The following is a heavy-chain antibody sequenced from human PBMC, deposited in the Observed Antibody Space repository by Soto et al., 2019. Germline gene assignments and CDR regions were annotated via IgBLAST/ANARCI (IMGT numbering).Heavy chain of an antibody. CDR3: ARDMHAGFTHYFDP. CDR2: INPSGGRT. CDR1: GNSFTTYY. Sequence: ASVKVSCKASGNSFTTYYMHWVRQAPGQGLEWMGIINPSGGRTTYAQKFQGRVTMTRDTSTSTFHMELSSLTSEDTAVYYCARDMHAGFTHYFDPWGQGTLVTVSS. J-gene: IGHJ5*02. D-gene: IGHD1-26*01. V-gene: IGHV1-46*01.